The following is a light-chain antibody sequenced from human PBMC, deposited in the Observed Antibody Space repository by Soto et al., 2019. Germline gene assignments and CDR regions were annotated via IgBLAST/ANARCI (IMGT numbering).Light chain of an antibody. Sequence: QSALTQPPSVSGAPGQRVTISCTGSSSNIGAGYDVHWYQQLPGTAPKLLIYGNNNRPSGVPDRFSGSKSGTSASLAITGLQAEDEADYYCQSYDSSLSGLVFGGGTKVTVL. CDR3: QSYDSSLSGLV. CDR1: SSNIGAGYD. CDR2: GNN. J-gene: IGLJ2*01. V-gene: IGLV1-40*01.